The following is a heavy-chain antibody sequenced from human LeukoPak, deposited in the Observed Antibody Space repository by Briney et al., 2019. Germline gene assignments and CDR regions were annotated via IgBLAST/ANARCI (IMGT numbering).Heavy chain of an antibody. Sequence: GGSLRLSCAASGFTFSSYEMNWVRQAPGKGLEWVSYITSSGSTRYYADSVKGRFTISRDNAKNSLYLQMNSLRAEDTAVYYCARGGSGYYQVDYWGQGTLVTVSS. V-gene: IGHV3-48*03. J-gene: IGHJ4*02. CDR3: ARGGSGYYQVDY. CDR1: GFTFSSYE. D-gene: IGHD3-22*01. CDR2: ITSSGSTR.